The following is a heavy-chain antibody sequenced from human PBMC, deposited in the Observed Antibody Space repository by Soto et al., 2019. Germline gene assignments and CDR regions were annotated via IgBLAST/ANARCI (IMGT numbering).Heavy chain of an antibody. Sequence: PGGSLRLSCAASGFTFSTYAMNWVRQAPGKGLEWVSGISGSGDSTYYADFVKGRFTISRDNAKTSLYLQMDSLRNEDTAVYYCARFFGSGFDYWGQGTLVTVSS. CDR2: ISGSGDST. D-gene: IGHD6-19*01. V-gene: IGHV3-23*01. CDR1: GFTFSTYA. CDR3: ARFFGSGFDY. J-gene: IGHJ4*02.